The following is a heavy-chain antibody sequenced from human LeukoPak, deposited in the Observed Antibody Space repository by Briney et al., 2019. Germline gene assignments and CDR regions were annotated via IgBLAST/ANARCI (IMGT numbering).Heavy chain of an antibody. J-gene: IGHJ5*02. D-gene: IGHD6-19*01. V-gene: IGHV4-59*12. CDR1: GGSMRSYY. Sequence: SETLSLTCTVSGGSMRSYYWSWIRQPPGKGLELIGYVYYSGTANYNPSLESRVTILVDTSKNQFSLNLSSVTAADAAVYYCAREFRTAPSSGWLGWFDPWGQGTLVTVSS. CDR3: AREFRTAPSSGWLGWFDP. CDR2: VYYSGTA.